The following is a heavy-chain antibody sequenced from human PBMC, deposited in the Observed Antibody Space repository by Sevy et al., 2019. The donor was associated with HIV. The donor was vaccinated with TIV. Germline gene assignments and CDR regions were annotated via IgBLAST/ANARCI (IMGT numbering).Heavy chain of an antibody. CDR1: GGSFSGYY. CDR3: ARGTTRAYYYYYGMDV. Sequence: SETLSLTCAVYGGSFSGYYWSWIRQPPGKGLEWIGEINHSGSTNYNPSLKSRVTISVDTSKNQFSLKLGSVTAADTAVYYCARGTTRAYYYYYGMDVWGQGTTVTVSS. J-gene: IGHJ6*02. V-gene: IGHV4-34*01. CDR2: INHSGST. D-gene: IGHD1-1*01.